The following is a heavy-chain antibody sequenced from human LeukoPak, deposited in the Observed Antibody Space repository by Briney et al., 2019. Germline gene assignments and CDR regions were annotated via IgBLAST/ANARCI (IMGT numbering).Heavy chain of an antibody. CDR3: ARTDSSGYYYYYYYYMDV. D-gene: IGHD3-22*01. Sequence: PGGSLRLSCAASGFTFSSYAMTWIRQPPGKGLEWIGSIYYSGSTYYNPSLKSRVTISVDTSKNQFSLKLSSVTAADTAVYYCARTDSSGYYYYYYYYMDVWGKGTTVTVSS. CDR1: GFTFSSYA. J-gene: IGHJ6*03. V-gene: IGHV4-38-2*01. CDR2: IYYSGST.